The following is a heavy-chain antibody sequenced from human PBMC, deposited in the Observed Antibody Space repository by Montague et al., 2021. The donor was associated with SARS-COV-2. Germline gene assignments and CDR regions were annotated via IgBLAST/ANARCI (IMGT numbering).Heavy chain of an antibody. Sequence: SLRLSCAASGFTVSNNYMSWVRQAPGKGLEWVSVIYSGGSTYYADSVKGRFTISRHNSKNTLYLQMNSLRAEDTAVYYCARDLTYGSGRSYYYYGMDVWGQGTTVTVSS. D-gene: IGHD3-10*01. CDR2: IYSGGST. CDR3: ARDLTYGSGRSYYYYGMDV. J-gene: IGHJ6*02. CDR1: GFTVSNNY. V-gene: IGHV3-53*04.